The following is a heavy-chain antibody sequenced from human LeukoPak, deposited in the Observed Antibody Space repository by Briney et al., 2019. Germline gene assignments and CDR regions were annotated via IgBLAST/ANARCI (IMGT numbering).Heavy chain of an antibody. CDR2: ISSSGSTI. CDR3: ARRNSGYDIGVYFDY. D-gene: IGHD5-12*01. J-gene: IGHJ4*02. V-gene: IGHV3-48*03. Sequence: RASLRLSCAASRFTFSSYEMNWVRQAPGKGLEWVSYISSSGSTIYYADSVKGRFTISRDNAKNSLYPQMNSLRAEDTAVYYCARRNSGYDIGVYFDYWGQGTLVTVLS. CDR1: RFTFSSYE.